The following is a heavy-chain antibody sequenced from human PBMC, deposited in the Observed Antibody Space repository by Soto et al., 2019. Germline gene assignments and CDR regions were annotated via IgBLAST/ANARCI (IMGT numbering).Heavy chain of an antibody. V-gene: IGHV1-69*13. CDR3: ARPTRYYYDSSGQSAWFDP. CDR2: IIPIFGTA. D-gene: IGHD3-22*01. CDR1: GYTFTSYA. Sequence: ASVKVSCKASGYTFTSYAMHWVRQAPGQRLEWMGGIIPIFGTANYAQKFQGRVTITADESTSTAYMELSSLRSEDTAVYYCARPTRYYYDSSGQSAWFDPWGQGTLVTVSS. J-gene: IGHJ5*02.